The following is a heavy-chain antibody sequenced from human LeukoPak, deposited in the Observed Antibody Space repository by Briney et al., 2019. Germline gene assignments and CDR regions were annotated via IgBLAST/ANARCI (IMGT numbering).Heavy chain of an antibody. D-gene: IGHD3-22*01. J-gene: IGHJ4*02. Sequence: GRSLRLSCAASGFTFSSYAMHWVRQAPGKGLEWVAVTSYDGSNKYYADSVKGRFTISRDNSKNTLYLQMNSLRAEDTAVYYCARDYYYDSSGFLEGFDYWGQGTLVTVSS. V-gene: IGHV3-30*04. CDR3: ARDYYYDSSGFLEGFDY. CDR1: GFTFSSYA. CDR2: TSYDGSNK.